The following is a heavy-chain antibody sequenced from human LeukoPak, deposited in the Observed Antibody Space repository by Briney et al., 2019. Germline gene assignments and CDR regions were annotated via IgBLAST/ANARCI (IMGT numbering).Heavy chain of an antibody. V-gene: IGHV1-69*01. CDR2: IIPIFGTA. J-gene: IGHJ6*03. D-gene: IGHD2/OR15-2a*01. CDR1: GGTFSSYA. Sequence: SVKVSCKASGGTFSSYAISWVRQAPGQGLEWMGGIIPIFGTANYAQKFQGRATITADESTSTAYMELSSLRSEDTAVYYCARELSDYSTTRGFYYYMDVWGKGTTVTVSS. CDR3: ARELSDYSTTRGFYYYMDV.